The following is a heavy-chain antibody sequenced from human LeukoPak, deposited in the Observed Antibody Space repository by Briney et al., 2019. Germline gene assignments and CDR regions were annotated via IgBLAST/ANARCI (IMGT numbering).Heavy chain of an antibody. Sequence: GGSLRLSCAASGFTFSSYWMHWVRQAPGKGLVWVSRINSDGSSTNYADSVKGRFTISRDNAKNTLYMQVNSLRTEDTAVYFCAKDIVVVPAALLGDYWGQGTLVTVSS. CDR2: INSDGSST. CDR1: GFTFSSYW. CDR3: AKDIVVVPAALLGDY. J-gene: IGHJ4*02. D-gene: IGHD2-2*01. V-gene: IGHV3-74*01.